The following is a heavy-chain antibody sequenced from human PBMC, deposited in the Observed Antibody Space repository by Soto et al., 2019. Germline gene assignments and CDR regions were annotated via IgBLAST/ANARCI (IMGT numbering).Heavy chain of an antibody. Sequence: QVQLQESGPGLVKPSQTLSLTSTVSGGSISSGGYYWSWIRQHPGKGLEWIGYIYYSGSTYYNPSLKSRVTISVDTSKNQFSLKLSSVTAADTAVYYCARDAHYYDSSGYYEFGRFDYWGQGTLVTVSS. CDR2: IYYSGST. J-gene: IGHJ4*02. CDR1: GGSISSGGYY. D-gene: IGHD3-22*01. CDR3: ARDAHYYDSSGYYEFGRFDY. V-gene: IGHV4-31*03.